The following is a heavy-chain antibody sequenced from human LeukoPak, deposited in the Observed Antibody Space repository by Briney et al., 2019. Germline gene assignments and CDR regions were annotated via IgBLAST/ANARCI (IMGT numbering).Heavy chain of an antibody. CDR3: ARAPYYDFWSGYGIWFDP. V-gene: IGHV4-31*03. J-gene: IGHJ5*02. D-gene: IGHD3-3*01. Sequence: SETLSLTCTVSGGSISSGGYYWSWIRQHPGKGLEWTGYIYYSGSTYYNPSLKSRVTISVDTSKNQFSLKLSSVTAADTAVYYCARAPYYDFWSGYGIWFDPWGQGTLVTVSS. CDR1: GGSISSGGYY. CDR2: IYYSGST.